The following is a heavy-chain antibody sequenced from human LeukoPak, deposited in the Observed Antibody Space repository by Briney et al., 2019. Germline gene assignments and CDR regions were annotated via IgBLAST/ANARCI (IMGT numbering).Heavy chain of an antibody. CDR3: ARNPERKYWFDP. CDR1: GFTFKSHA. V-gene: IGHV3-30-3*01. CDR2: ISWDGNIE. Sequence: PGRSLRLSCSASGFTFKSHAMHWIRQAPGKGLGWVAFISWDGNIEHYADSVKGRFTISRDNPKNTLYLHLDNLRADDTAMYYCARNPERKYWFDPWGQGSLVTVSS. J-gene: IGHJ5*02.